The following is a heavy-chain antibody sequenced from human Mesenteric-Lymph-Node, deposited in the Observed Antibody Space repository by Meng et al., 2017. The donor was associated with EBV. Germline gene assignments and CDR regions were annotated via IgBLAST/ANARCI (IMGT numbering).Heavy chain of an antibody. V-gene: IGHV4-61*01. CDR2: VYYSGST. J-gene: IGHJ5*02. Sequence: VQLQESCPGLVKPSETLSLTCTVSGGSVSSTSYYWSWIRQPPGKRLEWIGYVYYSGSTNYNPSLKSRVTISVDTSKNQFSLNLYSVTAADTAVYYCARENPARGNWFDPWGQGALVTVSS. CDR1: GGSVSSTSYY. CDR3: ARENPARGNWFDP. D-gene: IGHD3-10*01.